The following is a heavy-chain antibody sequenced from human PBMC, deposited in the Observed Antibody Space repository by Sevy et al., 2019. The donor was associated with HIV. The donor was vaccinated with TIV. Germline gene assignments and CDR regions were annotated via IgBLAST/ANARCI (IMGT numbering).Heavy chain of an antibody. CDR1: GFPLRTYV. J-gene: IGHJ5*02. Sequence: GGSLRLSCVASGFPLRTYVMHWIRQAPGKRLEWVALIPSDGTNKKYADSVKGRFTISRDNSKNTLYLQMNSPRVEDTAMYYCAKEGYYYDSRGHDWFDPWGQGTLVTVSS. CDR2: IPSDGTNK. V-gene: IGHV3-30*18. D-gene: IGHD3-22*01. CDR3: AKEGYYYDSRGHDWFDP.